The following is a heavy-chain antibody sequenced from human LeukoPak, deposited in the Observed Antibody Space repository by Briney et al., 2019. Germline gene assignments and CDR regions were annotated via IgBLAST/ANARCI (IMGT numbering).Heavy chain of an antibody. CDR1: GFTFSSYG. D-gene: IGHD3-10*02. CDR2: IWYDGSNK. CDR3: ARGRGTMYMFEF. J-gene: IGHJ4*02. Sequence: GGSLRLSCAASGFTFSSYGMHWVRQAPGKGLEWVALIWYDGSNKYYADSVKGRFTISRDNAKNTLYLQMHSLGAEDTAVYYCARGRGTMYMFEFWGQGTLVTVSS. V-gene: IGHV3-33*01.